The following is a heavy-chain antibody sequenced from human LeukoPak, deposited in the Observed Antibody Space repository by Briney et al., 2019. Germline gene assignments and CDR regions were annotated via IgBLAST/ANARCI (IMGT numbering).Heavy chain of an antibody. CDR2: IKQDGSEK. V-gene: IGHV3-7*01. J-gene: IGHJ6*02. CDR1: GFTFSSYW. CDR3: ARDYYDSSGYYRPLHYYYYYGMDV. D-gene: IGHD3-22*01. Sequence: GGSLRLSCAASGFTFSSYWMSWVRQAPGKGLEWVANIKQDGSEKYYVDSVKGRFTISRDNAKNSLYLQMNSLRAEDTAVYYCARDYYDSSGYYRPLHYYYYYGMDVWGQGTTVTVTS.